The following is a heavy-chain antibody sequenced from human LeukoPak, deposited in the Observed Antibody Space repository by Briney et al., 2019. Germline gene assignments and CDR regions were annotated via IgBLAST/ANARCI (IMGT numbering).Heavy chain of an antibody. J-gene: IGHJ4*02. Sequence: GASVKVSCKASGYTFTGYYMHWVRQAPGQGLEWMGWINPNSGGTNYAQKFQGRVTMTRDTSISTAYMELSRLRSDDTAVYYCARSPVRVPGVSYYNGIDYWGQGTLVTVSS. D-gene: IGHD3-10*01. CDR2: INPNSGGT. CDR1: GYTFTGYY. CDR3: ARSPVRVPGVSYYNGIDY. V-gene: IGHV1-2*02.